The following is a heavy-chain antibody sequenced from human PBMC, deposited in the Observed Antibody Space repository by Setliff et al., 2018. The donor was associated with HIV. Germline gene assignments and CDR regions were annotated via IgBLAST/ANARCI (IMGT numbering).Heavy chain of an antibody. CDR1: GYTFTDYY. J-gene: IGHJ5*02. CDR3: ASSNWQLVADH. CDR2: INPNGGST. Sequence: ASVKVSCKASGYTFTDYYLHWVRQAPGQGPEWMGLINPNGGSTICAQKFEDRLTVTSDTATTTLYMELRSLRFDDTAMYYCASSNWQLVADHWGQGTPVTVSS. D-gene: IGHD6-13*01. V-gene: IGHV1-46*01.